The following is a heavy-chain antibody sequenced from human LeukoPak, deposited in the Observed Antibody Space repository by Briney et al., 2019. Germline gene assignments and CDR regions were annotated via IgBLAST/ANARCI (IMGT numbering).Heavy chain of an antibody. CDR1: GFTFSSYW. CDR2: IKQDGSEK. J-gene: IGHJ3*02. CDR3: VLCVGSAAAGWGAFDI. V-gene: IGHV3-7*01. D-gene: IGHD6-13*01. Sequence: PGGSLRLSCAASGFTFSSYWMSWVRQAPGKGLEWVANIKQDGSEKYYVDSVKGRFTISRDNAKNSLYLQMNSLRAEDTAVYYCVLCVGSAAAGWGAFDIWGQGTMVTVSS.